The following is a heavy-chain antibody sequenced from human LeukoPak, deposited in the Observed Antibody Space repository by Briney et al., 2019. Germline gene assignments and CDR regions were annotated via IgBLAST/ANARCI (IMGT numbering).Heavy chain of an antibody. D-gene: IGHD3-10*01. V-gene: IGHV4-30-2*01. Sequence: PSQTLSLTCAVSGGSISSGGYSWSWIRQPPGKGLEWIGYINHSGSTNYNPSLKSRVTISVDTSKNQFSLKLSSVTAADTAVYYCARGRWYYGSGSYYPIWFDYWGQGTLVTVSS. J-gene: IGHJ4*02. CDR3: ARGRWYYGSGSYYPIWFDY. CDR2: INHSGST. CDR1: GGSISSGGYS.